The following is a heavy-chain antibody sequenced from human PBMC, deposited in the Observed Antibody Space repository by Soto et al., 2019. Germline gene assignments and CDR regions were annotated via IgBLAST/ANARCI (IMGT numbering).Heavy chain of an antibody. Sequence: ASVKVSCKASGYTFTSYGISWARQAPGQGLEWMGWISAYNGNTNYAQKLQGRVTMTTDTSTSTAYMELRSLRSDDTAVYYCARDGYCSGGSCYSVYWGQGTLVTVSS. CDR1: GYTFTSYG. CDR2: ISAYNGNT. D-gene: IGHD2-15*01. V-gene: IGHV1-18*01. J-gene: IGHJ4*02. CDR3: ARDGYCSGGSCYSVY.